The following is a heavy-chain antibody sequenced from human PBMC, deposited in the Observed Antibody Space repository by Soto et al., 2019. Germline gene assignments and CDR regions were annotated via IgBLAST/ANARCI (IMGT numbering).Heavy chain of an antibody. CDR2: INPNSGAT. CDR3: ASHDPGARFDP. J-gene: IGHJ5*02. V-gene: IGHV1-2*02. D-gene: IGHD1-1*01. Sequence: QVQLVQSGAEVKKPGASVKVSCKAPRYIFTAYFMHWVRQAPGQGLEWMGWINPNSGATHYGLSFQGRVTMTRDTSISTAYMALSSLRSDDTAVYYCASHDPGARFDPWGQGTLVIVSS. CDR1: RYIFTAYF.